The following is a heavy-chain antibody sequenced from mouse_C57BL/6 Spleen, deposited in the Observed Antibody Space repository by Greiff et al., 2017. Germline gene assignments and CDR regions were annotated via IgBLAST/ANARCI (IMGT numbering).Heavy chain of an antibody. CDR2: INPSNGGT. D-gene: IGHD1-1*02. CDR1: GYTFTSYW. CDR3: ARYRLFPYYAMDY. J-gene: IGHJ4*01. V-gene: IGHV1-53*01. Sequence: QVHVKQPGTELVKPGASVKLSCKASGYTFTSYWMHWVKQRPGQGLEWIGNINPSNGGTNYNEKFKSKATLTVDKSSSTAYMQLSSLTSEDSAVYYCARYRLFPYYAMDYWGQGTSVTVSS.